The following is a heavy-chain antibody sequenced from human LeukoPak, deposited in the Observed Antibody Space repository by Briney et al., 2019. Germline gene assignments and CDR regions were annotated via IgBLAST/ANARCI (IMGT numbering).Heavy chain of an antibody. D-gene: IGHD3-16*01. V-gene: IGHV1-2*02. CDR3: ASGERIQRFAPYYFDY. CDR1: GYTFTGYY. Sequence: WASVKVSCKASGYTFTGYYMHWVRQAPGQGLEWMGWINPNSGGTNYAQKFQGRVTMTRDTSISTAYMELSRLRSDDTAVYYCASGERIQRFAPYYFDYWGQGTLVTVSS. J-gene: IGHJ4*02. CDR2: INPNSGGT.